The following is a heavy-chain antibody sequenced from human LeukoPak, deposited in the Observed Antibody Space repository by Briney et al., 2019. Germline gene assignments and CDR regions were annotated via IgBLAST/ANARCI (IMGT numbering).Heavy chain of an antibody. J-gene: IGHJ5*02. V-gene: IGHV1-2*02. Sequence: ASVKVSCTAAGYIFSVYHIHWLRQTPGQGLEWMGWINPESGDPHYAPRFQGRVTMTRDKFIKTSYMDLSSLTSDDTAVYYCAREAYSSGHYRGGWFDPWGQGTQVTVSS. CDR2: INPESGDP. CDR1: GYIFSVYH. CDR3: AREAYSSGHYRGGWFDP. D-gene: IGHD6-19*01.